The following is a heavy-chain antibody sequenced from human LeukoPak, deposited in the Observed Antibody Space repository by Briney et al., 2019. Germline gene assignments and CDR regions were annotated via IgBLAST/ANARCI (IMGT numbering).Heavy chain of an antibody. Sequence: GESLKISCKGSGYRFTDYWIAWVRQATGHGPEWMGWMNPHSGDADYAQKFQGRVTMTRSTSIDTAYMVLNSLTAEDTAVYYCARVCSGGSCLDYWGQGTLVTVSS. CDR1: GYRFTDYW. J-gene: IGHJ4*02. CDR2: MNPHSGDA. V-gene: IGHV1-8*02. CDR3: ARVCSGGSCLDY. D-gene: IGHD2-15*01.